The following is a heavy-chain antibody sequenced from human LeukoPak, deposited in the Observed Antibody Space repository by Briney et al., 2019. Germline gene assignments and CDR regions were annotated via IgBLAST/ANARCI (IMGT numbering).Heavy chain of an antibody. J-gene: IGHJ4*02. CDR3: ARWHRRSSSLDH. V-gene: IGHV4-34*01. CDR1: GGSFSGYY. CDR2: INHSGST. Sequence: SETLSLTCAVYGGSFSGYYWSWIRQPPGKGLEWIGEINHSGSTNYNPSLKSRVTISVDTSKNQFSLKLSSVTAADTAVYYCARWHRRSSSLDHWGQGTLVTVSS. D-gene: IGHD6-6*01.